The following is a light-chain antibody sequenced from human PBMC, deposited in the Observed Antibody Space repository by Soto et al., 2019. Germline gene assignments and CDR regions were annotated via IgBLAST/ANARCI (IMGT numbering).Light chain of an antibody. Sequence: TQSPSFLSSSVLERLTITRWASQAVNTRLAWYQHKPGQAPRLLIYQTSIRAAGIPARFSASGSGTDFTLTISDVQPEDFALYYCHQRQSWPRTFGQGTKVDTK. CDR1: QAVNTR. J-gene: IGKJ1*01. CDR3: HQRQSWPRT. CDR2: QTS. V-gene: IGKV3-11*01.